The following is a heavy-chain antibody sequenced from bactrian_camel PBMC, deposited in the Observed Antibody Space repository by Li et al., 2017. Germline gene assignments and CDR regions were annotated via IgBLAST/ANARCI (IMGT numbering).Heavy chain of an antibody. V-gene: IGHV3-2*01. Sequence: HVQLVESGGGSVQAGGPLRLSCALSGLTSSSYSSYCMGWFRQAPGKEREGVARIYRASGRIDYAASVLGRFTISQDAENMVFLQMNSLEPEDSAMYYCAAGAPDGATWYDRNEWKYWGQGTQVTVS. CDR3: AAGAPDGATWYDRNEWKY. CDR1: GLTSSSYSSYC. J-gene: IGHJ4*01. D-gene: IGHD2*01. CDR2: IYRASGRI.